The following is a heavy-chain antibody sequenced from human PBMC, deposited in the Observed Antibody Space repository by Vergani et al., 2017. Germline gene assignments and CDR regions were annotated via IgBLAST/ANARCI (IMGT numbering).Heavy chain of an antibody. CDR2: INPNSGGT. CDR1: GYTFTDYF. V-gene: IGHV1-2*02. J-gene: IGHJ4*02. D-gene: IGHD2-2*01. Sequence: QVQLVQSGAEVKKPGASVKVSCKASGYTFTDYFMHWVRQAPGQGLEGMGWINPNSGGTNYAQKFQGRVTMTRDTSISTAYMELSTLRSDDTAVYYCARVGTSSNRDYFGYWGQGTLVTVSS. CDR3: ARVGTSSNRDYFGY.